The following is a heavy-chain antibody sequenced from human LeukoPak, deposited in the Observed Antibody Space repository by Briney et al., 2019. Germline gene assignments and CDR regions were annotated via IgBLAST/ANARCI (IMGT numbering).Heavy chain of an antibody. Sequence: VASVKVSCTASGYTFTSYGISWVRQAPGPGLEWMGWISAYNGNTNYAQKLQGRVTMTTDTSTSTAYMELRSLRSDDTAVYYCASLGEQWLEGLNAFDIWGQGTMVTVSS. CDR1: GYTFTSYG. V-gene: IGHV1-18*01. D-gene: IGHD6-19*01. CDR2: ISAYNGNT. J-gene: IGHJ3*02. CDR3: ASLGEQWLEGLNAFDI.